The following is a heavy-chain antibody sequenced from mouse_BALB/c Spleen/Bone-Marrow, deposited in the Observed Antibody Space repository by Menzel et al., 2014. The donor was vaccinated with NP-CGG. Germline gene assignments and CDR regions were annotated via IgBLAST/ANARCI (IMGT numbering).Heavy chain of an antibody. CDR1: GFTFSTYW. J-gene: IGHJ3*01. CDR2: IRLKSDNYAT. CDR3: TDGGTTVGFAY. D-gene: IGHD1-1*01. Sequence: EVKLVESGGGLVQPGGSMKLPCVASGFTFSTYWMSWVRQSPEKGLEWVAEIRLKSDNYATHYAESVKGKFTISRDDSKSRLYLQMNSLRAEDTGIYYCTDGGTTVGFAYWGQGTLVTVSA. V-gene: IGHV6-3*01.